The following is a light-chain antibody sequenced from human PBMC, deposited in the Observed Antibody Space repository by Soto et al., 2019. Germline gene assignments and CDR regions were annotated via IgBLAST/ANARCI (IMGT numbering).Light chain of an antibody. J-gene: IGKJ1*01. CDR3: QQYDTYWT. CDR2: DAS. Sequence: DIQMTQSPSTLSASVGDIVTIIFRASQSILSWLAWYQHKPGKAPKLLIYDASSLESGFPSRFSGSRSGTEFTLTISSLQPDDIATYYCQQYDTYWTFGQGTKVDIK. CDR1: QSILSW. V-gene: IGKV1-5*02.